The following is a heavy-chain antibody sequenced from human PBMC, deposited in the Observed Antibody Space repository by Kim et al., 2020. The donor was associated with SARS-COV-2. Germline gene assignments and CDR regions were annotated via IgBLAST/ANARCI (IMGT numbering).Heavy chain of an antibody. J-gene: IGHJ4*02. Sequence: YAQKVQGWVTMTRETSISTAYMELSRLRSDDTAVYYCARDRSAAGYYFDYWGQGTLVTVSS. D-gene: IGHD6-13*01. CDR3: ARDRSAAGYYFDY. V-gene: IGHV1-2*04.